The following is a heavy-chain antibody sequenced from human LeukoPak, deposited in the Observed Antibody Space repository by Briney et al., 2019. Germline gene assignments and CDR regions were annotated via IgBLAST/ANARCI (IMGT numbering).Heavy chain of an antibody. V-gene: IGHV1-2*02. D-gene: IGHD6-13*01. J-gene: IGHJ4*02. Sequence: ASVKVSCKTSGYSFTRYYMHWVRQAPGQGLEWMGWIDPTSGGTKSPQKFQGRVTMTRDTSINTAYMELSRLRSDDTAVYYCARDESAAAGTFDYWAQGTLVTVSS. CDR3: ARDESAAAGTFDY. CDR2: IDPTSGGT. CDR1: GYSFTRYY.